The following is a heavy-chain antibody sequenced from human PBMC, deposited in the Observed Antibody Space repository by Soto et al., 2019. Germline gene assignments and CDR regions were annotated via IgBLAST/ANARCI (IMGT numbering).Heavy chain of an antibody. CDR1: GYTFTSYG. J-gene: IGHJ4*02. CDR3: AKGGRQWLVTSDFNY. V-gene: IGHV1-18*01. Sequence: ASVKVSCKASGYTFTSYGISWVRQAPGQGLEWMGWISAYNGNTNYAQKLQGRVTMTTDTSTSTAYMELSSLRAEDTAFYYCAKGGRQWLVTSDFNYWGQGALVTVSS. CDR2: ISAYNGNT. D-gene: IGHD6-19*01.